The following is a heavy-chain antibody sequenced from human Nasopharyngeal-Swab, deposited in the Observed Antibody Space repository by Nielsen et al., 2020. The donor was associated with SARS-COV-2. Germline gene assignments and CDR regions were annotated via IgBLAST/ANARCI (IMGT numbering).Heavy chain of an antibody. CDR2: IYHSGST. D-gene: IGHD3-22*01. J-gene: IGHJ5*02. CDR3: AREKYYYDSSGYYRWFDP. Sequence: SETLSLTCTVSGGSISSSSYYWGWIRQPPGKGLEWIGSIYHSGSTYYNPSLKSRVTISVDRSKNQFSLKLSSVTAADTAVYYCAREKYYYDSSGYYRWFDPWGQGTPVTVSS. V-gene: IGHV4-39*07. CDR1: GGSISSSSYY.